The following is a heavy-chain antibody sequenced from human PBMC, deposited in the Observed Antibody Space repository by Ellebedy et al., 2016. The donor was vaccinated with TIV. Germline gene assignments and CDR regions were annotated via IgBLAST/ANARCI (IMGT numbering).Heavy chain of an antibody. D-gene: IGHD2-8*01. CDR1: GYTFSSYA. J-gene: IGHJ5*02. Sequence: ASVKVSCKASGYTFSSYAMHWVRQAPGQRLEWMGWINAGNGNTKYSQKFQGRVTITRDSSAKTAYMELSSLRSEDTAVYYCARAMYGMGWFDPWGQGTLVIVSS. V-gene: IGHV1-3*01. CDR2: INAGNGNT. CDR3: ARAMYGMGWFDP.